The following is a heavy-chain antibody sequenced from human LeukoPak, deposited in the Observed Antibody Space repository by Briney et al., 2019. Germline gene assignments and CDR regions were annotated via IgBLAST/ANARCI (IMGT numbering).Heavy chain of an antibody. CDR2: IRNKANSYTT. CDR3: AIASGVGNHYENFDY. Sequence: SLRLSCAASGFTFSDRYMDWLRQAPGKGLEWVGRIRNKANSYTTEYAASVKGRFTISRDDSKNSLYMQMNSLKTEDTAVYYCAIASGVGNHYENFDYWGQGTLVTVSS. J-gene: IGHJ4*02. V-gene: IGHV3-72*01. CDR1: GFTFSDRY. D-gene: IGHD1-26*01.